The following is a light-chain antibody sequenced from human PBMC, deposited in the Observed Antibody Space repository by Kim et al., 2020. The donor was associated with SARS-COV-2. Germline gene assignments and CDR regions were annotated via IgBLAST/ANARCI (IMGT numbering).Light chain of an antibody. J-gene: IGKJ1*01. CDR3: QQYGSSPLT. CDR1: LTVCTTS. CDR2: GAS. Sequence: SPGERATPSCTATLTVCTTSLPWSQQNPGQAPRLLMYGASSRATGIPASFSGSGSGTDFTLPISRLEPEDFAVYYCQQYGSSPLTFGQGTKLDIK. V-gene: IGKV3-20*01.